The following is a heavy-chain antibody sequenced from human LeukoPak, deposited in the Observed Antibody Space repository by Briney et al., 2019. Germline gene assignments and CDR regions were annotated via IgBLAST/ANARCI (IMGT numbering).Heavy chain of an antibody. V-gene: IGHV4-59*01. CDR2: IYYSGST. J-gene: IGHJ4*02. CDR1: GGSISSYY. Sequence: SETLSLTCTVSGGSISSYYWSWIRQPPGKGLEWIGYIYYSGSTNYNPSLKSRVTISVDTSKNQFSLKLSSVAAADTAVYYCASSPAAHRDFDYWGQGTLVTVSS. CDR3: ASSPAAHRDFDY. D-gene: IGHD2-15*01.